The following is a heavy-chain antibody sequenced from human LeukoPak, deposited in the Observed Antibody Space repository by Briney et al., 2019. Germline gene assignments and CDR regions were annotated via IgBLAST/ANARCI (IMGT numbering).Heavy chain of an antibody. CDR3: AREDYNYSGWYFDL. D-gene: IGHD5-24*01. V-gene: IGHV3-48*04. CDR1: AFPFRNYA. Sequence: GGSLRLSCVASAFPFRNYAMNWVRQAPGKGLEWVSHISSSSAVIYYIDSVKGRFTISRDNAKKTLYLQMNSLRAEDTAVYFCAREDYNYSGWYFDLWGRGTLVTVSS. J-gene: IGHJ2*01. CDR2: ISSSSAVI.